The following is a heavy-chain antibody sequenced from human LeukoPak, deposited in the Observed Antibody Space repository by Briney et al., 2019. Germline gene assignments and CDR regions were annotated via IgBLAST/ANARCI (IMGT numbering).Heavy chain of an antibody. D-gene: IGHD2-15*01. CDR2: LWYDGSQK. CDR3: ARAPAVLGIAATPWLDP. V-gene: IGHV3-33*08. Sequence: GGSLRLSCAASGFSFSTYTMHWVRQAPGKGPEWVAVLWYDGSQKYYADSVKGRFAVSRDNSKNTLYLQMNSLRAEDTAVYYCARAPAVLGIAATPWLDPWGQGTLVTVSS. J-gene: IGHJ5*02. CDR1: GFSFSTYT.